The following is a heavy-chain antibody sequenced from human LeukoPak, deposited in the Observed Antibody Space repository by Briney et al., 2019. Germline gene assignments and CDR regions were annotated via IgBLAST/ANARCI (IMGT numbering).Heavy chain of an antibody. CDR3: AKGEGGSSSWYDFYDYGMDV. D-gene: IGHD6-13*01. Sequence: GGSLRLSCAASGFTFNRYAMHWVRQAPGKGLEWVAVISNDGTKEYSADSVKGRFTISRDNSMNTLYLTMDSLRAEDTAVYYCAKGEGGSSSWYDFYDYGMDVWGKGTTVTVSS. CDR1: GFTFNRYA. J-gene: IGHJ6*04. CDR2: ISNDGTKE. V-gene: IGHV3-30*18.